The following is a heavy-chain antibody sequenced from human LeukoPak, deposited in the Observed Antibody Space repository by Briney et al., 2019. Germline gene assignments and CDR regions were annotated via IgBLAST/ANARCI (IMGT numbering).Heavy chain of an antibody. CDR2: ISVYNGDT. CDR1: GYTFTNYG. Sequence: ASVRVSCKTSGYTFTNYGITWVRQAPGQGLEWMGWISVYNGDTNYAQKLQGRVTMTTDTSTSTAYMELRSLRSDDTAVYFCARVEGPSIFGVVDYWGRGTLVTVSS. CDR3: ARVEGPSIFGVVDY. J-gene: IGHJ4*02. D-gene: IGHD3-3*01. V-gene: IGHV1-18*01.